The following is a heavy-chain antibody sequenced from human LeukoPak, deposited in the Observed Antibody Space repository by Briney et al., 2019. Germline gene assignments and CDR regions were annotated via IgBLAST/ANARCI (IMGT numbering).Heavy chain of an antibody. J-gene: IGHJ5*02. Sequence: SETLSLTCTVSGGSISSYYWSWIRQPAGKGLEWIGRIYTSGSTNYNPSLKSRVTMSVDTSRNQFSLKLSSVTAADTAVYYCARDYGYDYGDTNWFDPWGQGTLVTVSS. V-gene: IGHV4-4*07. CDR2: IYTSGST. CDR1: GGSISSYY. CDR3: ARDYGYDYGDTNWFDP. D-gene: IGHD4-17*01.